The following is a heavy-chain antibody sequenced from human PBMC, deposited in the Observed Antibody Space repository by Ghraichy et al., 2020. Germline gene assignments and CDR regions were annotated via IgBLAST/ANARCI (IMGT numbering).Heavy chain of an antibody. Sequence: GGSLRLSCAASGFTFDDYAMHWVRQAPGKGLEWVSGISWNSGSIGYADSVKGRFTISRDNAKNSLYLQMNSLRAEDTALYYCAKVIDGYNGYFDYWGQGTLVTVSS. V-gene: IGHV3-9*01. CDR2: ISWNSGSI. D-gene: IGHD5-24*01. CDR3: AKVIDGYNGYFDY. J-gene: IGHJ4*02. CDR1: GFTFDDYA.